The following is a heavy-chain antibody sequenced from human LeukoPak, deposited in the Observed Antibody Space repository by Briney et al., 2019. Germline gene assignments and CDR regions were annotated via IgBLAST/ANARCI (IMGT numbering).Heavy chain of an antibody. Sequence: AGGSLRLSCAASGFSFSSYWMSWVRQAPGKGLEWVANINQDGSEKYYVDSAKGRFTISRDNAKNTVYLQMTSLRAEDTAVYYCAVDTARGWGYWGQGTLVTVSS. J-gene: IGHJ4*02. CDR1: GFSFSSYW. V-gene: IGHV3-7*01. CDR2: INQDGSEK. D-gene: IGHD5-18*01. CDR3: AVDTARGWGY.